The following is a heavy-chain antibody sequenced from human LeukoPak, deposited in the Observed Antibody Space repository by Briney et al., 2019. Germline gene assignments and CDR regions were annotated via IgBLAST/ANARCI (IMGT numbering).Heavy chain of an antibody. D-gene: IGHD3-22*01. V-gene: IGHV2-5*01. CDR2: IYWNDDK. CDR3: VHETMIEAPFST. Sequence: SGPTLVKPTQTLTLTCTFSGFSLSTSGVGVGWIRQPPGKALEWLALIYWNDDKRYSPSLKSRLTITKDTSKNQVVLTMTNMDPVDTATYYCVHETMIEAPFSTWGQGTLVTVSS. CDR1: GFSLSTSGVG. J-gene: IGHJ5*02.